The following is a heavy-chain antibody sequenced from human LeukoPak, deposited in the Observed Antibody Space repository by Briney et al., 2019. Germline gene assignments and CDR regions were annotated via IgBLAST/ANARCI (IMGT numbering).Heavy chain of an antibody. D-gene: IGHD7-27*01. V-gene: IGHV1-8*01. CDR1: GYTFTSYD. CDR3: VGGAPNWGFDF. CDR2: MSPSTGNT. J-gene: IGHJ4*02. Sequence: ASVKVSCTASGYTFTSYDINWVRQAPGQGFEWMGWMSPSTGNTGYALKFQGRVTMTRYTSVSTAYMELSSLRSEDTAVYYCVGGAPNWGFDFWGQGTLVTVSS.